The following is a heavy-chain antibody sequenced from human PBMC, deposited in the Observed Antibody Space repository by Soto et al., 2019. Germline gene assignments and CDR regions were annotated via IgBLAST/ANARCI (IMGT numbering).Heavy chain of an antibody. CDR2: ISYDSTKT. CDR1: GFTFNSYG. Sequence: GGSLRLSCAASGFTFNSYGMHWVRQGPGNALEWVAFISYDSTKTYYADSVKGRFTISRDNSNSALYVQMNSLTGEDTAVYYCARTRSAWSDFHYYSLDVWGQGTTVTVSS. J-gene: IGHJ6*02. V-gene: IGHV3-30*03. CDR3: ARTRSAWSDFHYYSLDV. D-gene: IGHD1-26*01.